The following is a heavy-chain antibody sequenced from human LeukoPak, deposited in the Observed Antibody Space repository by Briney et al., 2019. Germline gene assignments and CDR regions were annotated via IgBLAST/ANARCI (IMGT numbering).Heavy chain of an antibody. CDR2: ISSSGSTI. CDR3: ARDDPHLLLPAYYYYGMDV. J-gene: IGHJ6*02. Sequence: GGSLRLSCAASGFTFSSYEMNWVRQAPGKGVEWVSYISSSGSTIYYADSVKGRFTISRDNAKNSLYLQMNSLRAEDTAVYYCARDDPHLLLPAYYYYGMDVWGQGTTVTVSS. D-gene: IGHD3-22*01. V-gene: IGHV3-48*03. CDR1: GFTFSSYE.